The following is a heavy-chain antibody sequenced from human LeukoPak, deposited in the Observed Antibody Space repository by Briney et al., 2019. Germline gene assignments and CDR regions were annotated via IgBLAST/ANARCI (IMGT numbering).Heavy chain of an antibody. J-gene: IGHJ5*01. CDR2: INHSGST. CDR1: GGSFSGYY. V-gene: IGHV4-34*01. Sequence: SETLSLTCAVYGGSFSGYYWSWIRQPPGKGLEWIGEINHSGSTNYNPSLKSRVTISVDTSKNQFSLKLSSVTAADTAVYYCARGPYSNIVVVTATRGRRFDSWGQGTLVTVSS. D-gene: IGHD2-21*02. CDR3: ARGPYSNIVVVTATRGRRFDS.